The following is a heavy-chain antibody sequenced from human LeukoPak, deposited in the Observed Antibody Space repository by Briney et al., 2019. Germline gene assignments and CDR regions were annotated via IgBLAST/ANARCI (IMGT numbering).Heavy chain of an antibody. Sequence: PGGSLRLSCAASGFTFRNHWMQWVRQTPGKGLVWVSGISSDGSSTTYADSVKGRFTISRDNAKNMLYLQMNNLRAEDTAMYYCARDQRVTGHPDIDYWGQGTLVIVSS. CDR3: ARDQRVTGHPDIDY. CDR2: ISSDGSST. J-gene: IGHJ4*02. CDR1: GFTFRNHW. V-gene: IGHV3-74*03. D-gene: IGHD4-11*01.